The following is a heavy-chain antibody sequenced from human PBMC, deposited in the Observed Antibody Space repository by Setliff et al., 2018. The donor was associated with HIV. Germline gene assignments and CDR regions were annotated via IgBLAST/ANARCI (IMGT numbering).Heavy chain of an antibody. Sequence: RASVKVSCKSSGCTFSDHYIHWVRQAPGQGLQWMGWINPRSGVTKYAQKFQGRSIMTTDTTINTLYMELERLTSDDTALYYCARDSGTNDHFLSPYYGALDFWGLGTLVTVPQ. J-gene: IGHJ4*02. D-gene: IGHD3-3*02. V-gene: IGHV1-2*02. CDR3: ARDSGTNDHFLSPYYGALDF. CDR1: GCTFSDHY. CDR2: INPRSGVT.